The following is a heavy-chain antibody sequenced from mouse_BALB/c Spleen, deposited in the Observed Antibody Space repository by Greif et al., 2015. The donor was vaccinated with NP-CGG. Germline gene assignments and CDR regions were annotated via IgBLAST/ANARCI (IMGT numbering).Heavy chain of an antibody. D-gene: IGHD2-2*01. J-gene: IGHJ4*01. Sequence: EVKVVESGGGLVKLGGSLKLSCAASGFTFSSYYMSWVRQTPEKRLELVAATNSNGGSTYYPDTVKGRSTISRDNAKNTLYLQMSSLRSEDTALYYCARGGLRGAMDYWGHGTSVTVSS. CDR3: ARGGLRGAMDY. V-gene: IGHV5-6-2*01. CDR1: GFTFSSYY. CDR2: TNSNGGST.